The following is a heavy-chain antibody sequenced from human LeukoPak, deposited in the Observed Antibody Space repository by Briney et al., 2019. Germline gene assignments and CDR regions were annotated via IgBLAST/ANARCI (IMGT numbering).Heavy chain of an antibody. Sequence: PGGSLRLSCAASGFTFSSYAMSWVRQAPGKGLEWVSAISGSGGSTYYADSVKGRFTISRDNSKNTLYLQMNSLRAEDTAVYYCAKRIAVAYYYYMDVWGKGTTVTVS. V-gene: IGHV3-23*01. CDR3: AKRIAVAYYYYMDV. D-gene: IGHD6-19*01. J-gene: IGHJ6*03. CDR1: GFTFSSYA. CDR2: ISGSGGST.